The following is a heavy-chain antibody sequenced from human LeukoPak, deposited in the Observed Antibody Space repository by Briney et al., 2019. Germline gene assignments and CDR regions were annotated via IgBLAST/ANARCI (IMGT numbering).Heavy chain of an antibody. D-gene: IGHD3-22*01. CDR3: ARGLSFYYDSSGYPSGFDY. Sequence: ASVKVSCKASGYTFTSYAMHWVRQAPGQRLEWMGWINAGNGNTKYSQKFQGRVTITRDTSASTAYMELSSLRSEDTAVYYCARGLSFYYDSSGYPSGFDYWGQGTLVTVSS. CDR1: GYTFTSYA. CDR2: INAGNGNT. J-gene: IGHJ4*02. V-gene: IGHV1-3*01.